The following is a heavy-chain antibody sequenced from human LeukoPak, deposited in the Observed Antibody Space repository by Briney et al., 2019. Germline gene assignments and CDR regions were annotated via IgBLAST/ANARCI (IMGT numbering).Heavy chain of an antibody. J-gene: IGHJ4*02. CDR3: ARGRGRGRYYY. V-gene: IGHV4-34*01. D-gene: IGHD1-26*01. CDR1: GGSFNGYY. Sequence: SETLSLTCAVYGGSFNGYYWSWIRQPPGKGLEWIGEINHSGSTNYNPSLKSRVTISVDTSKNQFSLKLSSVTAADTAVYYCARGRGRGRYYYWGQGTLVTVSS. CDR2: INHSGST.